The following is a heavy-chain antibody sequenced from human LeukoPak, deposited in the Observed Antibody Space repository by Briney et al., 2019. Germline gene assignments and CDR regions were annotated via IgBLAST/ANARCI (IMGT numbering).Heavy chain of an antibody. V-gene: IGHV1-69*13. CDR1: GGTFSSYA. D-gene: IGHD4-17*01. CDR2: IIPIFGTA. J-gene: IGHJ6*02. CDR3: ARPASVTHPDYYGMDV. Sequence: ASVKVSCKASGGTFSSYAISWVRQAPGQGLEWMGGIIPIFGTANYAQKFQGRVTITADESTSTAYMELSSLRSEDTAVYYCARPASVTHPDYYGMDVWGQGTTVTVSS.